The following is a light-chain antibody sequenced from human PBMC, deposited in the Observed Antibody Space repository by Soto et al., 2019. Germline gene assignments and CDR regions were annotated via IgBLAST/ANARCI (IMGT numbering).Light chain of an antibody. J-gene: IGKJ1*01. CDR2: GAS. CDR3: QQSGRT. CDR1: QSVSSN. Sequence: EIVMTQSPATLSVSPGERATLSCRASQSVSSNLAWYQQKPDQAPRLLIYGASTRATGIPARFSGSGSGTEFTLTISSLQSEDFAVYYCQQSGRTFGQGTKV. V-gene: IGKV3-15*01.